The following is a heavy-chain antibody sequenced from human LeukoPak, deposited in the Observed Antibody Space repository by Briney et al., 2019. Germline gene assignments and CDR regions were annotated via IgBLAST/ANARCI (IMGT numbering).Heavy chain of an antibody. CDR3: ARDTSPGITGTY. CDR1: GYSISSGFY. Sequence: PSETLSLTCIVSGYSISSGFYWVWIRPPPGKGLEWIGSIYHDGRIDYNPSLKSRVTISRDTSNDQFSLKLSSVTAADTAMYYCARDTSPGITGTYWGQGTLVTVSS. V-gene: IGHV4-38-2*02. D-gene: IGHD1-20*01. CDR2: IYHDGRI. J-gene: IGHJ4*02.